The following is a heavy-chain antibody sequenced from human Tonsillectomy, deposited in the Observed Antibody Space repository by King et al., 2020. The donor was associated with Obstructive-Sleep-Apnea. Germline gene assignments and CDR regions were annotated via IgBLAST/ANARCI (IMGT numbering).Heavy chain of an antibody. CDR3: ARSRHCGDYGIPPPGYFDL. CDR2: INPNSGGT. CDR1: GYTFTGHY. Sequence: QLVQSGAEVKKPGASVKVSCKASGYTFTGHYMHWVRQAPGQGLEWMGWINPNSGGTNYAQKFQGWVTMTRDTSISTAYMELSRLRSDDTAVYYCARSRHCGDYGIPPPGYFDLWGRGTLVTVSS. J-gene: IGHJ2*01. D-gene: IGHD4-17*01. V-gene: IGHV1-2*04.